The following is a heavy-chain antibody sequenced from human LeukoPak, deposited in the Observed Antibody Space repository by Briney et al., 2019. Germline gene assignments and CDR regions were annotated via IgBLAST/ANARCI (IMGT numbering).Heavy chain of an antibody. CDR1: GFTVSSNY. J-gene: IGHJ4*02. CDR2: IYSGGST. V-gene: IGHV3-66*01. D-gene: IGHD3-22*01. CDR3: ATIYYYDSSGSDY. Sequence: GGSLRLSCAASGFTVSSNYMSWVRQAPGKGLEWVSVIYSGGSTYYADSVKGRFTISRDNSKNTLYLQMNSLRAEDTAVYYCATIYYYDSSGSDYWGQGTLVTVSS.